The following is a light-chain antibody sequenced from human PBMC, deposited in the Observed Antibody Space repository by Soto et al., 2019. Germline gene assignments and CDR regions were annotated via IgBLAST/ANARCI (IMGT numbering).Light chain of an antibody. CDR3: SSYTSSNTYV. CDR1: SGDVGGYHY. CDR2: DVS. V-gene: IGLV2-14*01. J-gene: IGLJ1*01. Sequence: QSSLTQPASVSGSPGQSITTSCPGSSGDVGGYHYVSWYQQYPGKAPKVMIYDVSNRPSGVSNRFSASKSGTTASLTISGLQPEDEADYYCSSYTSSNTYVFGTGTKVTVL.